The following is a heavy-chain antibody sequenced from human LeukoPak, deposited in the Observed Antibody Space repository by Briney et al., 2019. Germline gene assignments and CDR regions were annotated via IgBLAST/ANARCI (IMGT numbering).Heavy chain of an antibody. CDR2: INSDGNST. D-gene: IGHD5-12*01. CDR1: GFTFSRNW. V-gene: IGHV3-74*01. J-gene: IGHJ3*02. Sequence: GGSLRLSCAASGFTFSRNWMHRVRQAPGKGLVWVSRINSDGNSTRYADSVKGRFTFSRDNAKNMLYLQMNSLRAEDTAVYYCALKGYVDAFDIWGQGTMVTVSS. CDR3: ALKGYVDAFDI.